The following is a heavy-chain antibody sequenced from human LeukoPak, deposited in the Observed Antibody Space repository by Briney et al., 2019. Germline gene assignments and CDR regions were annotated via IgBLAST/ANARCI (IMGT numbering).Heavy chain of an antibody. D-gene: IGHD6-19*01. J-gene: IGHJ4*02. CDR3: AREHSSGWYGYFDY. CDR2: ISSSSSYI. CDR1: GFTLSSYS. Sequence: GGSLRLSCAASGFTLSSYSMNWVRQAPGKGLEWVSSISSSSSYIYYADSVKGRFTISRDNAKNSLYLQMNSLRAEDTAVFYCAREHSSGWYGYFDYWGQGTLVAVSS. V-gene: IGHV3-21*01.